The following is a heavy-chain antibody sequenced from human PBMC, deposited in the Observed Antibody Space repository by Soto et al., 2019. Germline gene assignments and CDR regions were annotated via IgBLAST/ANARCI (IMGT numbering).Heavy chain of an antibody. CDR2: IIPLFGTA. V-gene: IGHV1-69*01. Sequence: QVQLLQSGAEVKKPGSSVKVSCKASGGTFSSYAISWVRQAPGQGLEWMGGIIPLFGTANYAQKFQGRVTITADESTSTAYMELSSLRSEDTAVYYCARRYCGGDCYEPFYYYYGMDVWGQGTTVTVSS. D-gene: IGHD2-21*02. CDR1: GGTFSSYA. CDR3: ARRYCGGDCYEPFYYYYGMDV. J-gene: IGHJ6*02.